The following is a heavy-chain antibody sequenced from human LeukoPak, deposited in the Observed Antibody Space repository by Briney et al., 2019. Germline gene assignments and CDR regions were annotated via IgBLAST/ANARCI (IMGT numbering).Heavy chain of an antibody. CDR3: ARERTGNSDSSGHYDY. D-gene: IGHD3-22*01. Sequence: ASVKVSCKASGYTFTSYYMHWVRQAPGQGLEWMGIINPSGGSTSYAQKFQGRATMTRDTSTSTVYMELSSLRSEDTAVYYCARERTGNSDSSGHYDYWGQGTLVTVSS. V-gene: IGHV1-46*01. CDR2: INPSGGST. J-gene: IGHJ4*02. CDR1: GYTFTSYY.